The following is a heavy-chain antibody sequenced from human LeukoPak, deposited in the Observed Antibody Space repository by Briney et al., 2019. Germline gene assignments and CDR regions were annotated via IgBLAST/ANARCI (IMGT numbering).Heavy chain of an antibody. J-gene: IGHJ4*02. D-gene: IGHD2-21*02. CDR1: GGSISSSSYY. V-gene: IGHV4-39*01. Sequence: PSETLSLTCTVSGGSISSSSYYWGWIRQPPGKGLEWIGSIYYSGSTYYNPSLKSRVTISVDTSKNQFSLKLSSVTAADTAVYYCARRGVVVTAHPFDYWGQGTLVTVSS. CDR2: IYYSGST. CDR3: ARRGVVVTAHPFDY.